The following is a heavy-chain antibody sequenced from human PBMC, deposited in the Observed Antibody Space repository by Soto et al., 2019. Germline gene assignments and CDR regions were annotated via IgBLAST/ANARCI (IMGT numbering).Heavy chain of an antibody. CDR3: ARHGSIGYSSGWYYYYYGMDV. Sequence: WGSLRLSCAASGFTFSDYYMSWIRQAPGKGLEWVSYISSSSSYTNYADSVKGRFTISRDNAKNSLYLQMNSLRAEDTAVYYCARHGSIGYSSGWYYYYYGMDVWGQGTTVNVSS. CDR1: GFTFSDYY. CDR2: ISSSSSYT. D-gene: IGHD6-19*01. J-gene: IGHJ6*02. V-gene: IGHV3-11*06.